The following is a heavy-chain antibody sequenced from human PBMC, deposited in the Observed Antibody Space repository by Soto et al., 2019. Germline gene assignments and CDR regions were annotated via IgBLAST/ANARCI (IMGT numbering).Heavy chain of an antibody. Sequence: EVQLVESGGGLVQPGGSLRLSCAASGFIVSSHYMSWVRQAPGKGLEWVSVIYSGGSTYYTDSVKGRFTISRDNSKNTLFLQMNSLRAEDTAVYYCARDYYGGNSRYFDIWGRGTLVTVSS. V-gene: IGHV3-66*01. CDR1: GFIVSSHY. CDR3: ARDYYGGNSRYFDI. J-gene: IGHJ2*01. CDR2: IYSGGST. D-gene: IGHD2-21*02.